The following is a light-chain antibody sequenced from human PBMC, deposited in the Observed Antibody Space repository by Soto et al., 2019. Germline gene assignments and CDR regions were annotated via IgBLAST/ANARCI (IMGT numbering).Light chain of an antibody. J-gene: IGKJ1*01. CDR1: QSISSW. Sequence: DIQMTQSPSTLSASEGDRVTITCRASQSISSWFAWYQQKPGNDPKLLIYKASSLASGVPSRFSGSGSGTEFTLTISSLQPDDFATYYCQHYNSYSEAFGQGTKVDI. V-gene: IGKV1-5*03. CDR2: KAS. CDR3: QHYNSYSEA.